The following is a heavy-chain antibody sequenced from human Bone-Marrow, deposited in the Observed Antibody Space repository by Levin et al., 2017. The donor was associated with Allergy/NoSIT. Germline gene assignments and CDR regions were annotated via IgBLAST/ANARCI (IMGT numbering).Heavy chain of an antibody. D-gene: IGHD1-1*01. V-gene: IGHV3-48*03. Sequence: GGSLRLSCAASGFTFSSYEMNWVRQAPGKGLEWVSYISSSGSTIYYADSVKGRFTISRDNAKNSLYLQMNSLRAEDTAVYYCARGGGGRAGTDYYYYGMDVWGQGTTVTVSS. CDR1: GFTFSSYE. CDR3: ARGGGGRAGTDYYYYGMDV. CDR2: ISSSGSTI. J-gene: IGHJ6*02.